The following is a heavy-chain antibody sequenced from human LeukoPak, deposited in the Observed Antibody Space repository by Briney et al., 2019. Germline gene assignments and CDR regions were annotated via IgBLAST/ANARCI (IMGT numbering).Heavy chain of an antibody. D-gene: IGHD3-10*01. CDR1: GGSISSYY. V-gene: IGHV4-59*08. CDR3: ARHSAGMVRGGRNPPLFDY. Sequence: SETLSLTCTVSGGSISSYYWSWIRQPPGKGLEWIGYIYYSGSTNYNPSLKSRVTISVDTSKKQFSLKLSSVTAADTAVYYCARHSAGMVRGGRNPPLFDYWGQGTLVTVSS. J-gene: IGHJ4*02. CDR2: IYYSGST.